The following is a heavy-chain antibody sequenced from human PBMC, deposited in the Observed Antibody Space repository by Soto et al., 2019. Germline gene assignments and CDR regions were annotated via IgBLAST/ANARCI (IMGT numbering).Heavy chain of an antibody. CDR3: AHRAVTTLDY. CDR1: GFSLSTSGVG. J-gene: IGHJ4*02. Sequence: QITLKESGPTLVKPTQTLTLTCTFSGFSLSTSGVGVGWIRQPPGKALEWLALIYWDNDKRYSTSLKNRLTITKDTSKNQVVLIMTNMDPVDTATYYCAHRAVTTLDYWGQGTLVTVSS. CDR2: IYWDNDK. D-gene: IGHD4-17*01. V-gene: IGHV2-5*02.